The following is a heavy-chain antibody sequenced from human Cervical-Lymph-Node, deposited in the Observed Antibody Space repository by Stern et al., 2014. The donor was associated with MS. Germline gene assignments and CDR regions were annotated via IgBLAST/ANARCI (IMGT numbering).Heavy chain of an antibody. CDR3: ARRAGGLIAAGSLGY. D-gene: IGHD6-25*01. CDR1: GFPFDTYP. V-gene: IGHV3-21*01. Sequence: EVQLVESGGRLVKPGESLTLSCAASGFPFDTYPMHWVRQSPGRGLEWISSISTESSYINYADSVKGRFTISIDNANNSLFLQMNSLRPEDTAVYYCARRAGGLIAAGSLGYWGQGILVTVSS. J-gene: IGHJ4*02. CDR2: ISTESSYI.